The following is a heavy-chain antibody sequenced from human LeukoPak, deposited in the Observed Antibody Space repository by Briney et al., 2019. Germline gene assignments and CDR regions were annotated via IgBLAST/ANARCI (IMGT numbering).Heavy chain of an antibody. V-gene: IGHV3-7*01. CDR2: IKEDGTDK. CDR3: ATDRSAFDI. CDR1: GFTLTNSW. J-gene: IGHJ3*02. Sequence: GGSLRLSCAASGFTLTNSWMTWVRQAPGKGLEWVANIKEDGTDKYYVDSVKGRFTISRDNAKNSLYLQMNGLRAEDTAVYYCATDRSAFDIWGQGTMVTVSS.